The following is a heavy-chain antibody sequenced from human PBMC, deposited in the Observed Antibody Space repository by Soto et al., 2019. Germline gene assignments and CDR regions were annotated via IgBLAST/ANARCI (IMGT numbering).Heavy chain of an antibody. CDR1: GYTFTSYG. CDR3: ARRSSQSDLYGIFYGMDV. D-gene: IGHD3-9*01. J-gene: IGHJ6*02. V-gene: IGHV1-18*04. CDR2: ISAYNGNT. Sequence: XSVKGSCNASGYTFTSYGIIWVRQAPGQGLEWMGWISAYNGNTSYAQKLQGRVTMTTDTSTSTAYMELRSLRSDDTAVYYCARRSSQSDLYGIFYGMDVWGQGTTVTVSS.